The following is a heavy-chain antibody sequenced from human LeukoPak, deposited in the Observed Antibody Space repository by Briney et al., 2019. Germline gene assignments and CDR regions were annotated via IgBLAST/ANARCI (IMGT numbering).Heavy chain of an antibody. Sequence: GGSLRLSCEASGFTFSGYAMSWVRQAPGKGLEWVSYITSSGTTIYYADSVKGRFTISRDNSKNTLYLQMSSLRAEDTAVYYCVKDLLTGYYPFDYWGQGTLVTVSS. D-gene: IGHD3-9*01. CDR3: VKDLLTGYYPFDY. J-gene: IGHJ4*02. CDR2: ITSSGTTI. V-gene: IGHV3-48*01. CDR1: GFTFSGYA.